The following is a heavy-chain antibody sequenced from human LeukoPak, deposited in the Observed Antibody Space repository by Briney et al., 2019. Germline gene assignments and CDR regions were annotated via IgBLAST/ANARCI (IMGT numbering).Heavy chain of an antibody. CDR3: AKNPLDPQHWFDP. Sequence: GGSLRLSCAASGFTFDDYAMHWVRQAPGKGLEWVSGISGSGGSTCYADSVKGRFTISRDNSKNTLYLQMNSLRAEDTAVYYCAKNPLDPQHWFDPWGQGTLVTVSS. CDR2: ISGSGGST. V-gene: IGHV3-23*01. CDR1: GFTFDDYA. D-gene: IGHD5-18*01. J-gene: IGHJ5*02.